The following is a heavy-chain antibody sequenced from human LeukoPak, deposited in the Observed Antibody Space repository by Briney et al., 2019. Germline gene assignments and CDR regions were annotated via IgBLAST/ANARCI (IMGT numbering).Heavy chain of an antibody. CDR3: ARESSWPPMNARNYYYYYMDV. CDR2: INPNSGGT. V-gene: IGHV1-2*02. J-gene: IGHJ6*03. D-gene: IGHD6-13*01. CDR1: GYTFTGHY. Sequence: GASVKVSCKASGYTFTGHYMHWVRQAPGQGPEWMGWINPNSGGTNYAQKFQGRVTMTRDTSISTAYMELSRLRSDDTAVYYCARESSWPPMNARNYYYYYMDVWGKGTTVTVSS.